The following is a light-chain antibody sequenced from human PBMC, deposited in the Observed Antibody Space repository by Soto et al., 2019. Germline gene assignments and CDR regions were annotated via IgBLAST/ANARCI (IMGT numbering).Light chain of an antibody. CDR3: QKYDTSPYD. J-gene: IGKJ2*01. Sequence: EGMLTQSPGTLSLSPGEGAILSCRSSQSVIRNYLAWYQKKPGQAPRHLIYGASSRATGIPDRFSGSGSGTGFTLTIIRLEPEDFAVYYCQKYDTSPYDFGQGTKLEI. V-gene: IGKV3-20*01. CDR2: GAS. CDR1: QSVIRNY.